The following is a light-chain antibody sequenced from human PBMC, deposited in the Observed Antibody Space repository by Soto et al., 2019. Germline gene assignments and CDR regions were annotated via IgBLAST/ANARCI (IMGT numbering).Light chain of an antibody. J-gene: IGLJ1*01. Sequence: QSALTQPASVSGSPGQSITISCTGTSSDVGGYNYVSWYQQHPGKAPKLMIYDVSNRPSGVSNRFSGSKSGNTASLTISGLQAEDEADYYCSTYTGSSTHVFGTETKLTVL. V-gene: IGLV2-14*01. CDR2: DVS. CDR3: STYTGSSTHV. CDR1: SSDVGGYNY.